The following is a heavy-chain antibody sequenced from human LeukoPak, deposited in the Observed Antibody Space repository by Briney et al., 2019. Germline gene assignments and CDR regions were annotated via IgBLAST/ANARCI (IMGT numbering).Heavy chain of an antibody. CDR1: GFTFSSYD. CDR2: ISGSGGGT. D-gene: IGHD1-26*01. J-gene: IGHJ6*03. Sequence: GGSLRLSCAASGFTFSSYDMSWVRQAPGKGLEWVSLISGSGGGTYYADSVKGRFTISRDNSKNTLYLQLNSLRVEDTAVYYCAKNRGAGSHYYYHMNVWGKGTTVTVSS. CDR3: AKNRGAGSHYYYHMNV. V-gene: IGHV3-23*01.